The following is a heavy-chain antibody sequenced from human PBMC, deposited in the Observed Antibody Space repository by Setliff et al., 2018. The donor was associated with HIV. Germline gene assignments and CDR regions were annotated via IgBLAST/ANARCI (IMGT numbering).Heavy chain of an antibody. CDR1: GFTFSSYA. CDR2: ISYDGSNK. CDR3: ARSVIGYYYYGMDV. D-gene: IGHD3-10*01. Sequence: GGSLRLSCAAYGFTFSSYAMHWVRQAPGKGLEWVAVISYDGSNKYYADSGKGRFTISRDNSKNTLYLQMNSLRAEDTAVYYCARSVIGYYYYGMDVWGQGTLVTVSS. V-gene: IGHV3-30*01. J-gene: IGHJ6*02.